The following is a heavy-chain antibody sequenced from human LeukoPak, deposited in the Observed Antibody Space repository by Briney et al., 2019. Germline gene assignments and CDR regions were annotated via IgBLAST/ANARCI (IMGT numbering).Heavy chain of an antibody. J-gene: IGHJ5*02. CDR3: ATSADIVAQHWFDP. CDR1: GYTLTELS. Sequence: ASVKVSCKVSGYTLTELSMHGVRQAPGKGLEWMGCFDPEDGETIYAQKFQGRVTMTEDTSTDTAYMELSSLRSEDTAVYYCATSADIVAQHWFDPWGQGTLVTVSS. V-gene: IGHV1-24*01. D-gene: IGHD2-15*01. CDR2: FDPEDGET.